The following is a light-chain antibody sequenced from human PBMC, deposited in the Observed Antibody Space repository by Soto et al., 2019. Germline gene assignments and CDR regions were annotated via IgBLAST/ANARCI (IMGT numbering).Light chain of an antibody. CDR2: GAS. CDR3: QQRNDWVT. V-gene: IGKV3-11*01. CDR1: QSVSSY. J-gene: IGKJ4*01. Sequence: EIVMTQSPATLSVSPGERATLSCRASQSVSSYLACYQRHPGPAPRLLICGASNTAGSIPTWFRGSGSGTDFTITISRLEPEDFAVYYYQQRNDWVTFGGGTKVDIK.